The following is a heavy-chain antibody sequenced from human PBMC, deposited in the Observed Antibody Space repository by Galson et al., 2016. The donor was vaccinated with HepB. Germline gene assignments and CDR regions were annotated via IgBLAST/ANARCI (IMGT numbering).Heavy chain of an antibody. J-gene: IGHJ6*02. CDR2: IYISGST. Sequence: SLRLSCAASGFIVSSNYMTWVRQAPGKGLEWVSIIYISGSTYYADSVKGRFTISSDNSTNTLYLQMNSLGREDTAVYYCARDGRRGYEMDVWGQGTTVSVAS. CDR3: ARDGRRGYEMDV. CDR1: GFIVSSNY. V-gene: IGHV3-66*03.